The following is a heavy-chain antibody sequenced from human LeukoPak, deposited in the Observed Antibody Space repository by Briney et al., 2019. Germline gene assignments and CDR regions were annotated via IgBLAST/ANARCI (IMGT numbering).Heavy chain of an antibody. V-gene: IGHV4-39*07. J-gene: IGHJ4*02. CDR3: ARPKWAAAGTFDY. CDR2: IYYSGST. D-gene: IGHD6-13*01. Sequence: SETLSLTCTVSGGSISSSSSYWGWIRQPPGKGLEWIGSIYYSGSTYYNPSLKSRVTISVDTSKNQFSLKLSSVTAADTAVYYCARPKWAAAGTFDYWGQGTLVTVSS. CDR1: GGSISSSSSY.